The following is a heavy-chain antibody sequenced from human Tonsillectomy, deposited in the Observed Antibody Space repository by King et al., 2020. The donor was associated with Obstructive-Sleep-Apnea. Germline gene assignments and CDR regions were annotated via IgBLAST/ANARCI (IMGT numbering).Heavy chain of an antibody. J-gene: IGHJ6*02. CDR2: INHSGST. CDR3: ARGDGSMVRGVPAYYYGMDV. V-gene: IGHV4-34*01. Sequence: VQLQQWGAGLLKPSETLSLTCGVYGGSLSGYYWSWIRQPPGKGLEWIGEINHSGSTNFNPSLKSRVTVSVDTSKNQFSLKPSSVTAADPAVYYWARGDGSMVRGVPAYYYGMDVWAQGTTVTVSS. CDR1: GGSLSGYY. D-gene: IGHD3-10*01.